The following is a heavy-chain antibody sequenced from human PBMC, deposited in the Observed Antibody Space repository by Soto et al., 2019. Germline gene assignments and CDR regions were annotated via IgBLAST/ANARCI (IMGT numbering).Heavy chain of an antibody. V-gene: IGHV3-30-3*01. J-gene: IGHJ4*02. CDR2: ISYDGSNK. CDR1: GFTFSSYA. D-gene: IGHD6-19*01. Sequence: GGSLRLSCAASGFTFSSYAMHWVRQAPGKGLEWVAVISYDGSNKYYADSVKGRFTISRDNSKNTLYLQMNSLRAEDTAVYYCAKVWSSGPWYLGMAIDYWGQGTLVTVSS. CDR3: AKVWSSGPWYLGMAIDY.